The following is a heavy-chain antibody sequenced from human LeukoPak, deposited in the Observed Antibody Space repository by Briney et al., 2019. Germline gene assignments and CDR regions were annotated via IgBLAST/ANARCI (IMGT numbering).Heavy chain of an antibody. V-gene: IGHV1-46*01. D-gene: IGHD6-19*01. CDR3: ARPASGRWLARADGELYLDY. J-gene: IGHJ4*02. CDR2: INPSGGST. CDR1: GYTFTSYY. Sequence: SSVKVSCTASGYTFTSYYMHWERQAAGHGLEWMGIINPSGGSTSYAQTFQGRVTMTTDTSTSTVYMELSSLRAEDTAVYYCARPASGRWLARADGELYLDYWGQGTLVTVSS.